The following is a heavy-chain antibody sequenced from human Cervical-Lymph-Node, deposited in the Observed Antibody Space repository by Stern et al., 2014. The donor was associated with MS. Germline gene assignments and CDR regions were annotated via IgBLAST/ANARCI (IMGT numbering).Heavy chain of an antibody. V-gene: IGHV4-39*01. Sequence: QLQLQESGPGLVKPSETLSLTCTVSGAAISNSDYYWGWIRQPPGKGLEWIGSVYYSGSTSYSPSLKSRVTISVDTSKNLFSLELDFVTASDTAVYYCARHPRIQLWLIDYWGQGTLVTVSS. CDR3: ARHPRIQLWLIDY. J-gene: IGHJ4*02. CDR2: VYYSGST. D-gene: IGHD5-18*01. CDR1: GAAISNSDYY.